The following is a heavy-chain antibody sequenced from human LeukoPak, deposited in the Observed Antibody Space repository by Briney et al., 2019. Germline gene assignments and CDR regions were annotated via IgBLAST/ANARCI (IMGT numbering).Heavy chain of an antibody. D-gene: IGHD6-13*01. CDR2: IYTSGST. CDR3: ARQIIAAGKNYYGMDV. Sequence: SETLSLTCTVSGGSISSYYWTWIRQPAGKGLEWIGRIYTSGSTNYNPSLKSRVTLSVDTSNNQFSLNLSSVTAADTAVYYCARQIIAAGKNYYGMDVWGQGTTVTVSS. V-gene: IGHV4-4*07. J-gene: IGHJ6*02. CDR1: GGSISSYY.